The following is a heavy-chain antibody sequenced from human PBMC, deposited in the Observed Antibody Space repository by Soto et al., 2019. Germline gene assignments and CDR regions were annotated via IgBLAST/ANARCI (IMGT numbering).Heavy chain of an antibody. V-gene: IGHV1-69*01. CDR1: GGSINNYA. J-gene: IGHJ4*02. CDR3: ARGSVSDYGDFGGLYDS. D-gene: IGHD4-17*01. CDR2: IIPIYGPA. Sequence: QVQLVQSGAEVRKPGSSVKVSCKAFGGSINNYALTWVRQAPGQGLEWMGGIIPIYGPANYAQKVRVRVTLTADEDTSTAYMELSSLRYQDTAVYYCARGSVSDYGDFGGLYDSWGQGTLVTVSS.